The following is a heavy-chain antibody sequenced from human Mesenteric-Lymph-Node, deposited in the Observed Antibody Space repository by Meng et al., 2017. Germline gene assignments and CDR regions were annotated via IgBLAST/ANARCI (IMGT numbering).Heavy chain of an antibody. CDR3: AREISSGPRSKFDY. V-gene: IGHV6-1*01. CDR1: GDSVSSNSAA. D-gene: IGHD3-22*01. CDR2: TYYRSKWYN. J-gene: IGHJ4*02. Sequence: QLHLQQSGPGLVKPSQTLSLTCAISGDSVSSNSAAWNWIRQSPSRGLEWLGRTYYRSKWYNDYALSVKSRITVNPDTSKNQFSLQLNSVTPEDTAVYYCAREISSGPRSKFDYWGQGTLVTVSS.